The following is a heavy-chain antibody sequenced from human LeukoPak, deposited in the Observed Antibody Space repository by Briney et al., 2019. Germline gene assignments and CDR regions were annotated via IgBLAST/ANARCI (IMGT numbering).Heavy chain of an antibody. J-gene: IGHJ5*02. CDR3: AKDATKTSGYYYVPYNWFDP. V-gene: IGHV3-48*04. Sequence: GGSLRLSCAASGFTFSSYSMNWVRQAPGKGLEWVSYISSSGSTMYYADSVKGRFTISRDNSKNSLYLQMNSLRAEDTALYYCAKDATKTSGYYYVPYNWFDPWGQGTLVTVSS. D-gene: IGHD3-22*01. CDR1: GFTFSSYS. CDR2: ISSSGSTM.